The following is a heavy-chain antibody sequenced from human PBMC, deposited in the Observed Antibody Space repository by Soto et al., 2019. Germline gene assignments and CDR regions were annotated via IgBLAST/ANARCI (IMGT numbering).Heavy chain of an antibody. J-gene: IGHJ5*01. D-gene: IGHD1-26*01. CDR3: AREGSYGWYDC. CDR1: GYTFSSHG. Sequence: QVQLVQSGAEVRKPGASVKVSCKASGYTFSSHGIIWVRQDPGQGLEWMGWISGYNGNAKYAQRFQGRVTMTTDTSTSTVYMALRSLGPDDSAVYYCAREGSYGWYDCWGQGTLVTVSS. CDR2: ISGYNGNA. V-gene: IGHV1-18*01.